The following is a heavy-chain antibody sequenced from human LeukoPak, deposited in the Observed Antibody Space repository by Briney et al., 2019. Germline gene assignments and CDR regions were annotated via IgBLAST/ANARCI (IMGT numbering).Heavy chain of an antibody. CDR2: FSTRSSTI. J-gene: IGHJ4*02. Sequence: GGSLRLSCAASGFTFDYYSMNWVRQAPGKGLEWVSYFSTRSSTISYADSVKGRFAISRDNAKNSLYLQMNSLRDEDTAVYYCARDQDYGFDYWGQGTLVIVSS. V-gene: IGHV3-48*02. CDR3: ARDQDYGFDY. D-gene: IGHD4-17*01. CDR1: GFTFDYYS.